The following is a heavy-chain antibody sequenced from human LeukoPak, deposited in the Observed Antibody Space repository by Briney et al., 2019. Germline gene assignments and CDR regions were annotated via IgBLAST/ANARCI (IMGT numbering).Heavy chain of an antibody. V-gene: IGHV3-30*04. CDR1: GFTFSSYA. Sequence: GGSLRLSCAASGFTFSSYAMHWVRQAPGKGLEWVAVISYDGSNKYYADSVKGRFTISRDNSKNTLYLQMNSLRAEDTAVYYCAKGLKPGYSSSCPNYWGQGTLVTVSS. J-gene: IGHJ4*02. CDR2: ISYDGSNK. CDR3: AKGLKPGYSSSCPNY. D-gene: IGHD6-13*01.